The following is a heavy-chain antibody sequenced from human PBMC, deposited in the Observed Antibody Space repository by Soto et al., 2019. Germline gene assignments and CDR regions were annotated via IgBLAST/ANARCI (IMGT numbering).Heavy chain of an antibody. J-gene: IGHJ6*02. CDR1: GFRFSAYA. Sequence: PGGSLRLSCAASGFRFSAYAMHWVRQAPGKGLEWVAVISYEGSNRFYADSVKGRFTVSRDSSKNMVYLQMNSLRGEDTAVFYCAKDYGDYNFNYGMDVWGQGTTVTVSS. D-gene: IGHD4-17*01. V-gene: IGHV3-30*18. CDR2: ISYEGSNR. CDR3: AKDYGDYNFNYGMDV.